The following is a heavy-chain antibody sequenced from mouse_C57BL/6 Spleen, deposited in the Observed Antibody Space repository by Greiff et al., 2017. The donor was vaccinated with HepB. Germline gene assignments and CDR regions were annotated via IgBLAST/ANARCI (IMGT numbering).Heavy chain of an antibody. CDR3: TLYYYGSSLYYAMDY. CDR2: IDPENGDT. Sequence: VQLQQSGAELVRPGASVKLSCTASGFNIKDDYMHWVKQRPEQGLEWIGWIDPENGDTEYASKFQGKATITADTSSNTAYLQLSSLTSEDTAVYYCTLYYYGSSLYYAMDYWGQGTSVTVSS. D-gene: IGHD1-1*01. CDR1: GFNIKDDY. V-gene: IGHV14-4*01. J-gene: IGHJ4*01.